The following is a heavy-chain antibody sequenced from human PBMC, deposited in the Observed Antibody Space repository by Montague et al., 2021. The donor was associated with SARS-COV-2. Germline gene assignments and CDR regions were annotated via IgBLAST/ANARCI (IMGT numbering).Heavy chain of an antibody. CDR2: IRSKAYGGTT. V-gene: IGHV3-49*04. J-gene: IGHJ4*02. D-gene: IGHD3-10*01. CDR1: GFTFGDYA. CDR3: TRHLRIGSY. Sequence: FLRLSCAASGFTFGDYAMGWVRQAPGKGLEWVGFIRSKAYGGTTEYAASVKGRFTISRDDSKSIAYLQMNSLKTEDTAVYYCTRHLRIGSYWGQGTLVTVSS.